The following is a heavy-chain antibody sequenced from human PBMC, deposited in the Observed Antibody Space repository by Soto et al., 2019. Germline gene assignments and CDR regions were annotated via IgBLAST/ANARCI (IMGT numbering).Heavy chain of an antibody. CDR1: GGSISSGDYY. J-gene: IGHJ4*02. CDR2: ILYSGTT. V-gene: IGHV4-30-4*01. CDR3: ARHGALDY. Sequence: QVQLQESGPGLVKPSQTLSLTCTVSGGSISSGDYYWSWIRQPPGKGLEWIGYILYSGTTNYNPALERLLTISVDTTKAPFSLKLTSVTAADTAVYYCARHGALDYWGRGTLVTVPS. D-gene: IGHD2-8*01.